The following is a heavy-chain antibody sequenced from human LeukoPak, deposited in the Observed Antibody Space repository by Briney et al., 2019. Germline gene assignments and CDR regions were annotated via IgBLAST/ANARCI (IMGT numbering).Heavy chain of an antibody. CDR2: ISYDGGNI. CDR3: ANLATVTTRGVFDI. J-gene: IGHJ3*02. V-gene: IGHV3-30*18. CDR1: GFIFSSYG. Sequence: GGSLRLSCAASGFIFSSYGMHWVRQAPGKGLEWVAVISYDGGNISYTDSVKGRFTISRDNSKNTLYLQMNSLRAEDTAVYYCANLATVTTRGVFDIWGQGTMVTISS. D-gene: IGHD4-17*01.